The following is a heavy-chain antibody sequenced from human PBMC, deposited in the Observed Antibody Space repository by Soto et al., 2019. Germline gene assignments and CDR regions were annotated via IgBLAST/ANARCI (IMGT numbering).Heavy chain of an antibody. CDR2: IAYDGSNK. D-gene: IGHD6-6*01. CDR1: GFTFSTYG. V-gene: IGHV3-30*18. Sequence: QVQLVESGGGVVQPGRSLRLSCAASGFTFSTYGMHWVRQAPGKGLEWVALIAYDGSNKYYADSVKGRLTISRDNSKNTLYLQMNSLRAEDTAVYYCAKGAYDYGTSSLAFDFWGQGTMVTVSS. J-gene: IGHJ3*01. CDR3: AKGAYDYGTSSLAFDF.